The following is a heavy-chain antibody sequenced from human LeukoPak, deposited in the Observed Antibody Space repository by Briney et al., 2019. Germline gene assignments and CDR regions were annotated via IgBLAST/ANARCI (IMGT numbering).Heavy chain of an antibody. CDR3: AGAYCGGDCYLQGDAFDI. CDR1: GGSISSSSYY. J-gene: IGHJ3*02. Sequence: SETLSLTCTVSGGSISSSSYYWGWIRQPPGKGLEWIGSIYYSGSTYYNPSLKSRVTISVDTSKNQFSLKLSSVTAADTAVYYCAGAYCGGDCYLQGDAFDIWGQGTMVTVSS. CDR2: IYYSGST. V-gene: IGHV4-39*07. D-gene: IGHD2-21*02.